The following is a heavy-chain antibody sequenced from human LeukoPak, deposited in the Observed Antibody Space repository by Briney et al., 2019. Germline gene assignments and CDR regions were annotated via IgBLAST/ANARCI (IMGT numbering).Heavy chain of an antibody. CDR1: GFTVGSNS. Sequence: GGSLRLSCTVSGFTVGSNSMSWVRQAPGKGLEWVSFIYSDNTHYSDSVKGRFTISRDNSKNTLYLQMNSLRAEDTAVYYCARSDGYGLVGIWGQGTMVTVSS. V-gene: IGHV3-53*01. D-gene: IGHD3-10*01. CDR2: IYSDNT. J-gene: IGHJ3*02. CDR3: ARSDGYGLVGI.